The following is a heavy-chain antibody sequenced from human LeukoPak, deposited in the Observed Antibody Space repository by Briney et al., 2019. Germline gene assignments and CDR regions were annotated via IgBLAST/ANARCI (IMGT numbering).Heavy chain of an antibody. Sequence: ASVKVSRKASGYTFTGYYMHWVRQAPGQGLEWMGWISAYNGNINYAQKFQGRVTMTTDTSTSTAYMELRSLRSDDTAVYYCAKNTYCSSTSCYFQPWGQGTLVTVSS. D-gene: IGHD2-2*01. CDR3: AKNTYCSSTSCYFQP. CDR1: GYTFTGYY. J-gene: IGHJ5*02. CDR2: ISAYNGNI. V-gene: IGHV1-18*04.